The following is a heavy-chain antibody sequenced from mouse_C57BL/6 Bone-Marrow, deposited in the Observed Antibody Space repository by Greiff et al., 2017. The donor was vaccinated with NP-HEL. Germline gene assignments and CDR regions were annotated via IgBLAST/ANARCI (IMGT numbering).Heavy chain of an antibody. J-gene: IGHJ3*01. V-gene: IGHV1-54*01. CDR1: GYAFTNYL. CDR2: INPGSGGT. D-gene: IGHD1-1*01. Sequence: QVQLQQSGAELVRPGTSVKVSCKASGYAFTNYLIEWVKQRPGQGLEWIGVINPGSGGTTYNEKFKGKATLTADKSSSTAYMQLSSLTSEDSAVYFCARSNYYGVAYWGQGTLVTVSA. CDR3: ARSNYYGVAY.